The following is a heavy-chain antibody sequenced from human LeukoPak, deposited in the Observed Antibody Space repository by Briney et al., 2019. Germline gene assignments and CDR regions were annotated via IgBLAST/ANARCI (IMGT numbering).Heavy chain of an antibody. V-gene: IGHV1-2*02. D-gene: IGHD3-9*01. CDR2: INPNSGGT. CDR1: GYTFTGYY. J-gene: IGHJ4*02. CDR3: ARSRYFDWLPDY. Sequence: ASVKVSCKASGYTFTGYYMHWVRQAPGQGLEWMGWINPNSGGTNYAQKFQGRVTMTRNTSISTAYVELSSLRSEDTAVYYCARSRYFDWLPDYWGQGTLVTVSS.